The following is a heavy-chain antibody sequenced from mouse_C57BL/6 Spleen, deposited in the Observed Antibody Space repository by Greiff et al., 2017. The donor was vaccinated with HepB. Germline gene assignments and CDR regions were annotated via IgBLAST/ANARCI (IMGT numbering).Heavy chain of an antibody. J-gene: IGHJ2*01. V-gene: IGHV1-80*01. Sequence: QVQLQQSGAELVKPGASVKISCKASGYAFSSYWMNWVKQRPGKGLEWIGQIYPGDGDTNYNGKFKGKATLTADKSSSTAYMQLSSLTSEDSAVYFCARYHYYYGSSYFYFDYWGQGTTLTVSS. CDR2: IYPGDGDT. D-gene: IGHD1-1*01. CDR1: GYAFSSYW. CDR3: ARYHYYYGSSYFYFDY.